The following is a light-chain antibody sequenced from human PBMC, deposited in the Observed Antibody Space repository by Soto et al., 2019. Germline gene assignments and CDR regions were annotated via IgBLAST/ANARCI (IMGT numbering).Light chain of an antibody. J-gene: IGKJ1*01. CDR1: QSISSW. CDR2: KAS. CDR3: QQYKAYWT. V-gene: IGKV1-5*03. Sequence: DIQMTQSPSTLSASVGGRVTITFRASQSISSWLAWYQQKPGKAPKLLIYKASSLESGVPSRFSGSGSGTEFTLTISSLQPDDFATYYCQQYKAYWTFGQGTKVDI.